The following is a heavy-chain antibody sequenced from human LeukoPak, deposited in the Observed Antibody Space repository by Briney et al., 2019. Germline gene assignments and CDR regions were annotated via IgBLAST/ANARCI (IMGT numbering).Heavy chain of an antibody. CDR1: GFTFSSYG. D-gene: IGHD4-17*01. J-gene: IGHJ5*02. Sequence: GGSLRLPCAASGFTFSSYGMSWVRQAPGKGLEWVSAISGSGGSTYYADSVKGRFTISRDNSKNTLYLQMNSLRAEDTAVYYCANTHYGDYAWFDPWGQGTLVTVSS. CDR3: ANTHYGDYAWFDP. V-gene: IGHV3-23*01. CDR2: ISGSGGST.